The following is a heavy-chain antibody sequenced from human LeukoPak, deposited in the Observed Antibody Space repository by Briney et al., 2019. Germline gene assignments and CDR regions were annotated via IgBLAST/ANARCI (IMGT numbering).Heavy chain of an antibody. CDR2: TYTSGST. J-gene: IGHJ5*01. CDR3: AKVPETGNWSYTSCSRRRFDP. CDR1: GGSISSYY. D-gene: IGHD2-2*01. Sequence: SETLSLTCTVSGGSISSYYWSWIRQPAGKGLEWIGRTYTSGSTNYNPSLKSRVTMSVDTSKNQFSLKLSSVTAADTAVYYCAKVPETGNWSYTSCSRRRFDPWGQGTLVTGSS. V-gene: IGHV4-4*07.